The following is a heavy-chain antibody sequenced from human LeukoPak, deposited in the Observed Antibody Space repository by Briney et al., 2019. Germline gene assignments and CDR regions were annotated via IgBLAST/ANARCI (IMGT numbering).Heavy chain of an antibody. CDR2: ISGSGGST. J-gene: IGHJ6*03. Sequence: GGSLRLSCAASGFTFSSYAMSWVRQAPGKGLEWVSAISGSGGSTYYADSVKGRFTISRDNSKNTLYLQMNSLRAEDTAVYYCARDKLQGYYYYYMDVWGKGTTVTVSS. D-gene: IGHD5-24*01. CDR3: ARDKLQGYYYYYMDV. CDR1: GFTFSSYA. V-gene: IGHV3-23*01.